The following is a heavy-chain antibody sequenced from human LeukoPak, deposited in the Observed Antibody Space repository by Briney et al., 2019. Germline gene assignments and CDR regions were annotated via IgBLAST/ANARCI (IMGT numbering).Heavy chain of an antibody. CDR2: IWYDGSNK. J-gene: IGHJ6*03. CDR3: AKSGFMGIAAHDYYYMDV. V-gene: IGHV3-33*06. D-gene: IGHD6-6*01. Sequence: PGGSLRLSCAASGFTFSSCGMHWVRQAPGKGLEWVAVIWYDGSNKYYADSVKGRFTISRDNSKNTLYLQMNSLRAEDTAVYYCAKSGFMGIAAHDYYYMDVWGKGATVTVSS. CDR1: GFTFSSCG.